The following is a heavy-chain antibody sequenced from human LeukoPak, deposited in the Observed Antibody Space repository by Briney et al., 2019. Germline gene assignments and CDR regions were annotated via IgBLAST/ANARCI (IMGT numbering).Heavy chain of an antibody. CDR2: IYYSGST. CDR1: GGSISSGGYY. Sequence: SETLSLTCTVSGGSISSGGYYRSWIRQHPGKGLEWIGYIYYSGSTYYNPSLKSRVTISVDTSKNQFSLKLSSVTAADTAVYYCARDALGYCSGGSCSHFDYWGQGTLVTVSS. J-gene: IGHJ4*02. D-gene: IGHD2-15*01. CDR3: ARDALGYCSGGSCSHFDY. V-gene: IGHV4-31*03.